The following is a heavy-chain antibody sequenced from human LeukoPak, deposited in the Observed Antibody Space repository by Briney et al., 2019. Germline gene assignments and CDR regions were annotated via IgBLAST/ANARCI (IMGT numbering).Heavy chain of an antibody. V-gene: IGHV4-34*01. CDR3: AGPSSASIAAAGGYFDL. CDR1: GGSFSGYY. J-gene: IGHJ2*01. Sequence: PSETLSLTCAVYGGSFSGYYWSWIRQPPGKGLEWIGEINHSGSTNYNPSLKSRVTISVDTSKNQFSLKLSSVTAADTAVYYCAGPSSASIAAAGGYFDLWGRGTLVTVSS. CDR2: INHSGST. D-gene: IGHD6-13*01.